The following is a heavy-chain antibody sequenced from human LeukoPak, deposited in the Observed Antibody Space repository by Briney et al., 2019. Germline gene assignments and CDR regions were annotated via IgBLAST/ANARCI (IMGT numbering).Heavy chain of an antibody. CDR1: GFTFSSYA. CDR3: ARDRVGATDYFDY. J-gene: IGHJ4*02. D-gene: IGHD1-26*01. CDR2: ISYDGSSK. Sequence: GGSLRLSCAASGFTFSSYAMHWVRQAPGKGLEWVAVISYDGSSKYYADSVKGRFTISRDNSKNTLYLQMNSLRAEDTAVYYCARDRVGATDYFDYWGQGTLVTVSS. V-gene: IGHV3-30-3*01.